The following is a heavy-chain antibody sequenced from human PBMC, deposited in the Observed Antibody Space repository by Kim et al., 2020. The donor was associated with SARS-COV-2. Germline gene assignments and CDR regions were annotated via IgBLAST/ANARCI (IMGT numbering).Heavy chain of an antibody. D-gene: IGHD3-10*01. J-gene: IGHJ4*02. Sequence: GGSLRLSCAASGFTFSDYYMSWIRQAPGKGLEWVSYISSSGSTIYYADSVKGRFTISRDNAKNSLYLQMNSLRAEDTAVYYCARDPLKWGSGSYKDDYWGQGTLVTVSS. CDR1: GFTFSDYY. CDR2: ISSSGSTI. V-gene: IGHV3-11*01. CDR3: ARDPLKWGSGSYKDDY.